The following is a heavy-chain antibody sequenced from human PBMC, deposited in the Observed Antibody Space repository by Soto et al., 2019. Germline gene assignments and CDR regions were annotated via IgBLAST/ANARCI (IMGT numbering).Heavy chain of an antibody. CDR3: ARLPIAVAPIDY. Sequence: SETLSLTCAVSVGYISSSNWWSWVRQPPGKGLEWIGEIYHSGSTNYNPSLRSRVTISVDKSKNQFSLKLSSVTAADTAVYYCARLPIAVAPIDYWGQGTLVT. CDR2: IYHSGST. J-gene: IGHJ4*02. V-gene: IGHV4-4*02. D-gene: IGHD6-19*01. CDR1: VGYISSSNW.